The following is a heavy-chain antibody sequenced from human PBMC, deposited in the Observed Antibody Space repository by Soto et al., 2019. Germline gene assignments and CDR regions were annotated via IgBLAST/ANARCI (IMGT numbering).Heavy chain of an antibody. CDR2: ISYDGSNK. CDR3: AGWALYFDY. Sequence: QVQLVESGGGVVQPGRSLRLSCAASGFTFSSCAMHWVRQTPGKGLEWVAVISYDGSNKYYADSVKGRFTISRDNSKNTLYLQMNSLRAEDTAVYYCAGWALYFDYWGQGTLVTVSS. D-gene: IGHD1-26*01. V-gene: IGHV3-30-3*01. CDR1: GFTFSSCA. J-gene: IGHJ4*02.